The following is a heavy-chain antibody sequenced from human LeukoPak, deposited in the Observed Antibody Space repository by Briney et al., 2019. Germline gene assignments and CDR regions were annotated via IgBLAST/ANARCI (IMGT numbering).Heavy chain of an antibody. J-gene: IGHJ4*02. D-gene: IGHD2/OR15-2a*01. V-gene: IGHV3-48*04. CDR1: GFMFSSYT. Sequence: GGSLRLSCAASGFMFSSYTMNWVRQAPWKGLEWVSYISSSGSTIYYADSVKGRFTISRDNAKNSLYLQMNSLRAEDTAVYYCASADTFPNYWGQGTLVTVSS. CDR2: ISSSGSTI. CDR3: ASADTFPNY.